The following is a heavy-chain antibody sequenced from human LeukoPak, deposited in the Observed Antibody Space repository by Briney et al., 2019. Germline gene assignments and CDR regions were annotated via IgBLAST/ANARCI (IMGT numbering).Heavy chain of an antibody. CDR1: GGSISSYY. V-gene: IGHV4-59*08. Sequence: SETLSLTCTVSGGSISSYYWSWIRQPPGKGLEWIGYIYYSGSTNYNPSLKSRVTISVDTSKNQFSLKLSSVTAADTAVYYCARLAVAGPYYYYGMDVWGQGTTVTVSS. CDR2: IYYSGST. CDR3: ARLAVAGPYYYYGMDV. D-gene: IGHD6-19*01. J-gene: IGHJ6*02.